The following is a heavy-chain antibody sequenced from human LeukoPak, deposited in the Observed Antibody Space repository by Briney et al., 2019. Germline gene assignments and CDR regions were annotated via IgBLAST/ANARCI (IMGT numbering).Heavy chain of an antibody. J-gene: IGHJ5*02. CDR1: GGSISSYY. V-gene: IGHV4-34*01. CDR3: AKNGQSGFSFDP. D-gene: IGHD3-3*01. Sequence: SETLSLTCTVSGGSISSYYWSWIRQPPGKGLEWIGEINHSGSTNYNPSLKSRVTISVDTSKNQFSLKLSSVTAADTAVYYCAKNGQSGFSFDPWGQGTLVTVTS. CDR2: INHSGST.